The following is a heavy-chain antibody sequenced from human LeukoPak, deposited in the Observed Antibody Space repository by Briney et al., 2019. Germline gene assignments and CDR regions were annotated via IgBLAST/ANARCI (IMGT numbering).Heavy chain of an antibody. Sequence: GESLKISCEGSGYSFTSYWIGWVRQMPGKGLEWMGIIYPGDSDTRYSPSFQGQVTISADKSISTAYLQWSSLKASDTAMYYCAIRSGGRAAKGAFDIWGQGTMVTVSS. CDR1: GYSFTSYW. V-gene: IGHV5-51*01. D-gene: IGHD3-10*01. CDR3: AIRSGGRAAKGAFDI. CDR2: IYPGDSDT. J-gene: IGHJ3*02.